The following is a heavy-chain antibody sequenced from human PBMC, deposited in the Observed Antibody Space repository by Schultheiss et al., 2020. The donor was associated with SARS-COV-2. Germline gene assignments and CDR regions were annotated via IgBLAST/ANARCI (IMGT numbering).Heavy chain of an antibody. V-gene: IGHV1-69*13. CDR1: GYTFTSYA. J-gene: IGHJ4*02. CDR3: ASSGGSGSYYGSN. CDR2: IIPIFGTA. D-gene: IGHD3-10*01. Sequence: SVKVSCKASGYTFTSYAISWVRQAPGQGLEWMGGIIPIFGTANYAQKFQGRVTITADESTSTAYMELSSLRSEDTAVYYCASSGGSGSYYGSNWGQGTLVTVSS.